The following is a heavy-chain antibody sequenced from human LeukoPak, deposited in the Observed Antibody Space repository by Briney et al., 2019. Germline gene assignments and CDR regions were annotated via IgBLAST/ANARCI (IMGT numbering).Heavy chain of an antibody. D-gene: IGHD2-2*01. CDR2: IYPGDSDT. J-gene: IGHJ4*02. V-gene: IGHV5-51*01. Sequence: GESLKISCRGSGYSFTTYWIGWVRQMPGKGLEWMGIIYPGDSDTRCSPSFQGQVTTSADKSINTAYLQWSSLKASDTAVYYCARRQGCSSTSCPPDSWGQGTLVTVSS. CDR3: ARRQGCSSTSCPPDS. CDR1: GYSFTTYW.